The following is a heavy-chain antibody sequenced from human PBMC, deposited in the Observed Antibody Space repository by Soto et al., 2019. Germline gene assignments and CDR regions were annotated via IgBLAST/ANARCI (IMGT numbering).Heavy chain of an antibody. Sequence: QVQLVQSGAEVKKPGSSVKVSCRASGGTFTSYAISWVRQVPGQGLEWVGGIIAILGTTNYAQKFQGRVTLTADESTSTAYLELNSLRSEDTAVYYCERGLESPMVVWGQGTTVTVSS. CDR1: GGTFTSYA. CDR3: ERGLESPMVV. V-gene: IGHV1-69*01. CDR2: IIAILGTT. D-gene: IGHD3-3*01. J-gene: IGHJ6*02.